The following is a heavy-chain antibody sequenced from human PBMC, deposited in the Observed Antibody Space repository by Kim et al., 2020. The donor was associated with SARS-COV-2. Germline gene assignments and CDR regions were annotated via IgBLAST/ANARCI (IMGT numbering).Heavy chain of an antibody. J-gene: IGHJ4*02. CDR1: GFTFSDYY. D-gene: IGHD1-26*01. CDR3: ATVHSGSQSFDY. CDR2: ISSSSSYT. Sequence: GGSLRLSCAASGFTFSDYYMSWIRQAPGKGLEWVSYISSSSSYTNYADSVKGRFTISRDNAKNSLYLQMNSLRAEDTAVYYCATVHSGSQSFDYWGQGTLVTVSS. V-gene: IGHV3-11*06.